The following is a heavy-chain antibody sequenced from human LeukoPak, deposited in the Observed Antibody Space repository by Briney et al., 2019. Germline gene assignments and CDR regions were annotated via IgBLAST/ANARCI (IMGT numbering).Heavy chain of an antibody. V-gene: IGHV3-64D*06. CDR3: VREISGYYAY. D-gene: IGHD3-22*01. J-gene: IGHJ4*02. Sequence: GGSLRLSCSASGFTFSCHPMHWVRQAPGKGLEYVSVISSNGGSTYYADSVKGRFTISRDNSKNTLYLQMSSLRAEDTAVYYCVREISGYYAYWGQGTLVTVSS. CDR1: GFTFSCHP. CDR2: ISSNGGST.